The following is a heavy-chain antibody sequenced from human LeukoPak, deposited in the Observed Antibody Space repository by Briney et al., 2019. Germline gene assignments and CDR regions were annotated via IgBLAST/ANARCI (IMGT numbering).Heavy chain of an antibody. J-gene: IGHJ4*02. CDR3: AGARGLIAAAYFDY. Sequence: SVKVSCKASGGTFSSYAISWVRQAPGQGLEWMGGIIPIFGTANYAQKFQGRVTITADESTSTACMELSSLRSEDTAVYYCAGARGLIAAAYFDYWGQGTLVTVSS. V-gene: IGHV1-69*01. CDR1: GGTFSSYA. D-gene: IGHD2-15*01. CDR2: IIPIFGTA.